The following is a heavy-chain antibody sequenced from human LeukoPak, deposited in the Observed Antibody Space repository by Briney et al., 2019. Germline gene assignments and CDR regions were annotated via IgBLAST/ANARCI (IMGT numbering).Heavy chain of an antibody. CDR2: MYHSGST. CDR3: ARGHYYMDV. Sequence: SETLSLTCAVSGFSISSGFYWGWIRQPPGKGLEWIGIMYHSGSTYYNPSLKSRVTISLDTSKNQFSLKLSPVTAADTAVYYCARGHYYMDVWGKGTTVTVSS. J-gene: IGHJ6*03. CDR1: GFSISSGFY. V-gene: IGHV4-38-2*01.